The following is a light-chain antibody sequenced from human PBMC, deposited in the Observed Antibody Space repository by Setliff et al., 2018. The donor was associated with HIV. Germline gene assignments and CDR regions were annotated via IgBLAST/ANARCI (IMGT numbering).Light chain of an antibody. CDR2: DGS. V-gene: IGLV2-14*03. CDR3: SSYSSNSTPYV. CDR1: SSDIGSYYY. J-gene: IGLJ1*01. Sequence: QSALTQPASVSGSPGQSVTISCAGTSSDIGSYYYVSWYQQHPGKAPKLVIYDGSNRPSGVSDRFSGSRSGNTASLTISGLQAEDEADYYCSSYSSNSTPYVFGSGTKVTVL.